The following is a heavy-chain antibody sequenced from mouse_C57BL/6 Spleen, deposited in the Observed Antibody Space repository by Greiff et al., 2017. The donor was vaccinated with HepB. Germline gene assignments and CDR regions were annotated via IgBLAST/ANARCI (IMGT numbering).Heavy chain of an antibody. J-gene: IGHJ3*01. CDR3: ARAYRSYVPAWFAY. CDR2: ISTGGGNT. D-gene: IGHD2-5*01. Sequence: EVQLVESGGGLVQPGASLKLSCAASGFTFSDYYMYWVRQTPEKRLEWVAYISTGGGNTYYPDTVKGRFTISRDNAKNTLYLQMSRLTSEDTAMYYCARAYRSYVPAWFAYWGQGTLVTVSA. CDR1: GFTFSDYY. V-gene: IGHV5-12*01.